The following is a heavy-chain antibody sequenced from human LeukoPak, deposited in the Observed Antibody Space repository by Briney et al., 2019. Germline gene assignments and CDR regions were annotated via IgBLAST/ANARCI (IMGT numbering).Heavy chain of an antibody. Sequence: GGSLRLSCAASGFAFSNYWMDWVRQAPGKGLVWVSRIQGDGSDTTYADSVKGRFTISRVNAKNTVYLQMNSLRDEDTAVYYCVSNTLIIAAAFYDSWGQGTLVTVSS. D-gene: IGHD6-13*01. CDR3: VSNTLIIAAAFYDS. CDR1: GFAFSNYW. V-gene: IGHV3-74*01. J-gene: IGHJ4*02. CDR2: IQGDGSDT.